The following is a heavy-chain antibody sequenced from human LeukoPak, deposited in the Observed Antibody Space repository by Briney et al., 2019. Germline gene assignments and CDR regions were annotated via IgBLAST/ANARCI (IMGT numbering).Heavy chain of an antibody. CDR1: GFTFSSYA. CDR3: ARALYYYDSSGYHVSGNDY. CDR2: ISYDGSNK. Sequence: GGSLRLSCAASGFTFSSYAMHWVRQAPGKGLEWVAVISYDGSNKYYADSVKGRFTISRDNSKSTLYLQMNSLRAEDTAVYYCARALYYYDSSGYHVSGNDYWGQGTLVTVSS. J-gene: IGHJ4*02. V-gene: IGHV3-30*14. D-gene: IGHD3-22*01.